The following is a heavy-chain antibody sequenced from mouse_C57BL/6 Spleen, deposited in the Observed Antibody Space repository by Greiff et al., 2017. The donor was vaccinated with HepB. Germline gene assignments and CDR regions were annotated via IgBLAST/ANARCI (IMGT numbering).Heavy chain of an antibody. J-gene: IGHJ2*01. CDR2: INPSTGGT. V-gene: IGHV1-42*01. CDR1: GYSFTGYY. CDR3: ARSGTTVGDY. Sequence: VQLKQSGPELVKPGASVKISCKASGYSFTGYYMNWVKQSPEKSLEWIGEINPSTGGTTYNQKFKAKATLTVDKSSSTAYMQLKSLTSEDSAVYYCARSGTTVGDYWGQGTTLTVSS. D-gene: IGHD1-1*01.